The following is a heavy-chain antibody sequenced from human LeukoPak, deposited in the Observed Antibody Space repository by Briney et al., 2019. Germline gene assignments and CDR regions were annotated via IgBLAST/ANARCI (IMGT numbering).Heavy chain of an antibody. CDR1: GYTFTGYH. J-gene: IGHJ5*02. CDR2: INPNSGGT. CDR3: GLVTSGNWWFDP. Sequence: ASVKVSFKTSGYTFTGYHMHWVRQAPGQGLEWMGWINPNSGGTNYAQKLQGRVTMTRDTSISTAYMELSSLTSDDTAVYYCGLVTSGNWWFDPWGQGTLVTVSS. V-gene: IGHV1-2*02. D-gene: IGHD2-21*02.